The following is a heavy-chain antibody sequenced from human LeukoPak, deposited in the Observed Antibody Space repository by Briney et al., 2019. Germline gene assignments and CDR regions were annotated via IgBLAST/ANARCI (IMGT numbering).Heavy chain of an antibody. D-gene: IGHD2-21*02. CDR3: ARLCGGDCPDDY. CDR2: TIPIFGTA. CDR1: GGTFSSYA. Sequence: SVKVSCKASGGTFSSYAISWVRQAPGQGLEWMGGTIPIFGTANYAQKFQGRVTITTDESTSTAYMELSSLRSEDTAVYYCARLCGGDCPDDYWGQGTLVTVSS. J-gene: IGHJ4*02. V-gene: IGHV1-69*05.